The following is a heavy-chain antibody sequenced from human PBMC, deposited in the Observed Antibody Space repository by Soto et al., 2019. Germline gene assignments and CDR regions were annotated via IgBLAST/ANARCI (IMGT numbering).Heavy chain of an antibody. CDR3: ASGVYYDSSGPFDYYYYGMDV. V-gene: IGHV3-53*01. CDR2: IYSGGST. Sequence: LXLSCSASGFTFSSYSISWVRQAPGKGLECVSVIYSGGSTYYADSVKGRFTISRDNSKNTLYLQMNSPRAEDTAVYYCASGVYYDSSGPFDYYYYGMDVWGQGTTVTVSS. CDR1: GFTFSSYS. D-gene: IGHD3-22*01. J-gene: IGHJ6*02.